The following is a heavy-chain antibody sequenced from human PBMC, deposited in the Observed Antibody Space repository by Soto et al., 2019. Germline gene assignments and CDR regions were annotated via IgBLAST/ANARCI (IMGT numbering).Heavy chain of an antibody. CDR2: ISGSGGST. J-gene: IGHJ6*02. CDR1: GFTFSSYA. D-gene: IGHD3-3*01. CDR3: AKDSSQFLEWLLPYYYYYGMDV. V-gene: IGHV3-23*01. Sequence: GGSLRLSCAASGFTFSSYAMSWVRQAPGKGLEWVSAISGSGGSTYYADSVKGRFTISRDNSKNTLYLQMNSLRAEDTAVYYCAKDSSQFLEWLLPYYYYYGMDVWGQGTTVTVYS.